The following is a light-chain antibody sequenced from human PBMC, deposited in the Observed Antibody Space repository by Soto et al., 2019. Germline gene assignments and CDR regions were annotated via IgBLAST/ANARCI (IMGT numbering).Light chain of an antibody. V-gene: IGKV3-20*01. CDR1: QSVSSSY. CDR3: QQYGSPMYT. J-gene: IGKJ2*01. Sequence: EIVLTQSPGTLSLSPGERATLSCRASQSVSSSYLAWYQQKPGQAPRLLIYGASSRATGSPDRFSGSGSGTDFTLTISRLEPEEFAVYYCQQYGSPMYTFGQGTKLVIK. CDR2: GAS.